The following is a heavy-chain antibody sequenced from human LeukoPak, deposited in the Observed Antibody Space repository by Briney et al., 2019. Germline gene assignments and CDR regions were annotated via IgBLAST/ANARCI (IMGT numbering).Heavy chain of an antibody. CDR1: GYTFTGYY. D-gene: IGHD3-22*01. CDR2: INPNSGGT. V-gene: IGHV1-2*02. Sequence: ASVKVSCKASGYTFTGYYMHWVRQAPGQGLEWMGWINPNSGGTNYAQKFQGRVTMTRDTSISTAYMELSRLRSDDTAVYYCARDLVGSNYYDSSGYFNWFAPWGQGTLVTVSS. J-gene: IGHJ5*02. CDR3: ARDLVGSNYYDSSGYFNWFAP.